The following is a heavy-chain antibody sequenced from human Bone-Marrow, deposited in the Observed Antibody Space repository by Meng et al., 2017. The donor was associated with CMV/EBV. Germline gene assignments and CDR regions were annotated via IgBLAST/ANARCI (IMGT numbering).Heavy chain of an antibody. J-gene: IGHJ6*02. CDR3: TRTDAFTIFGVVYYYGMDV. CDR1: GFTFGDYA. CDR2: IRSKAYGGTT. Sequence: GGSLRLFCTASGFTFGDYAMSWVRQAPGKGLEWVGFIRSKAYGGTTEYAASVKGRFTISRDDSKSIAYLQMNSLKTEDTAVYYCTRTDAFTIFGVVYYYGMDVWGQGTTVTASS. V-gene: IGHV3-49*04. D-gene: IGHD3-3*01.